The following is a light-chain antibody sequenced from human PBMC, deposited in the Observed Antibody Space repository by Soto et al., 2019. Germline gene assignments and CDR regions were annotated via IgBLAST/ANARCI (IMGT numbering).Light chain of an antibody. CDR1: QSVSRK. CDR3: QQYKNWPTST. CDR2: DAS. V-gene: IGKV3-15*01. J-gene: IGKJ5*01. Sequence: EIVMKQSPATVSVSSGERVTLXXRASQSVSRKLAWDQQRPGQAPRLXXYDASTRATGIPARFSGSGSGTEFTLTISSLLSEDFAVYYCQQYKNWPTSTFGPGTRLEIK.